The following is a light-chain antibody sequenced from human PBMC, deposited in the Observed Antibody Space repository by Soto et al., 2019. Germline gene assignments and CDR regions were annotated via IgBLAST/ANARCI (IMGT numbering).Light chain of an antibody. CDR3: QARTFWASYT. CDR2: DAS. Sequence: EIVLTQSPATLSLSPGERATLSCRASQSVSSYLAWYQHKPGQAPRVLIYDASNRATGIPARFSGSGSGTDFTLTIHSLEPEDFAIYYCQARTFWASYTFGQGTKLEIK. CDR1: QSVSSY. J-gene: IGKJ2*01. V-gene: IGKV3-11*01.